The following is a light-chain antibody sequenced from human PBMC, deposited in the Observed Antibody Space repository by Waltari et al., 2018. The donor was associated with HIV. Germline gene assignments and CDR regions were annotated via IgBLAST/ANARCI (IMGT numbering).Light chain of an antibody. CDR3: QQYGSSPYT. J-gene: IGKJ2*01. Sequence: EIVLTQSPGTLSLSPGERATLSCRASQSVSSSYLTWYQQKPGQAPRLLIYGASSRATGLPDRFSGSGSVTDFTLTISRLEPEDSAVYYCQQYGSSPYTFGQGTKLEIK. V-gene: IGKV3-20*01. CDR2: GAS. CDR1: QSVSSSY.